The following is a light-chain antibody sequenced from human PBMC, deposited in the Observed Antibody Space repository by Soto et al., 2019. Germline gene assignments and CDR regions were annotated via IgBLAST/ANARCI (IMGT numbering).Light chain of an antibody. J-gene: IGLJ1*01. CDR1: SSDVGSYNL. Sequence: QSVLTQPASVSGSPGQSITISCTGTSSDVGSYNLVSWYQQHPGKAPKLMIYEVSKRPSGVSNRFSGSKSGNTASLTISGLQAEDEADYYCCSYAGSSTSVFGPGTKLTVL. CDR2: EVS. V-gene: IGLV2-23*02. CDR3: CSYAGSSTSV.